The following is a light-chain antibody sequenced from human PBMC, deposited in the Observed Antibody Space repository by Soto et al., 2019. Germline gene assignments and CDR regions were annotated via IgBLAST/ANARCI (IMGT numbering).Light chain of an antibody. V-gene: IGKV3D-15*01. J-gene: IGKJ1*01. CDR2: GAS. CDR1: RSFSSN. CDR3: QQYNDSPT. Sequence: EIVMTQSPATLSVSPGERATLSCRASRSFSSNLAWYQQKPGQAPCLLIYGASTRATGIPARFSGSGSGTEFTLTISSLQSEDFAVYYCQQYNDSPTFGQGTKVDIK.